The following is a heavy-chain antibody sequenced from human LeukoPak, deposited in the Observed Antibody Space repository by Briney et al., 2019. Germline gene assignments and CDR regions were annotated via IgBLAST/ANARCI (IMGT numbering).Heavy chain of an antibody. D-gene: IGHD3-3*01. J-gene: IGHJ1*01. Sequence: AGSLSLSCTASGFTFTDAWMSWVRQAPGKGLEWVGRIKRKSDGGTRDYAAPVKGRFTISRDDVENMLYLEMNSLKTEDTAVYYSTTDRFSWAHGRLVAVSS. V-gene: IGHV3-15*01. CDR2: IKRKSDGGTR. CDR3: TTDRFS. CDR1: GFTFTDAW.